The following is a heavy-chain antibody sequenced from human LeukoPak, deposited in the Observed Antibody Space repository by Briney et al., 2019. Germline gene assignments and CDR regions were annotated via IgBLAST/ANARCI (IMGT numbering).Heavy chain of an antibody. V-gene: IGHV3-23*01. Sequence: PGVSLSLSCAASGFSLSNFAMTRVRQAPGTALEGVSSIGAGGITTYDADSVKGRFTTCRDSSKNTLFLHMNTLRAEDMAVYYCAKAVNYGDYRWSDPWGQGTLVTVSS. CDR2: IGAGGITT. CDR3: AKAVNYGDYRWSDP. CDR1: GFSLSNFA. J-gene: IGHJ5*02. D-gene: IGHD4-17*01.